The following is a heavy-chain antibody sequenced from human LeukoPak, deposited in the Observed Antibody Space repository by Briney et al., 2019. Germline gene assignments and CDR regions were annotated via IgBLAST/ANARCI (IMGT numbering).Heavy chain of an antibody. V-gene: IGHV4-59*01. CDR3: ARDDYRGVTNFDP. CDR1: GGSISPYF. CDR2: ISYTGST. Sequence: TSETLSLTCTVSGGSISPYFWSWMRQTPGKGLEWIGYISYTGSTNYNPALQSRVTISVDTSKNQFSLQLTSATAADTAVYYCARDDYRGVTNFDPWGQGTLVTVSS. D-gene: IGHD3-10*01. J-gene: IGHJ5*02.